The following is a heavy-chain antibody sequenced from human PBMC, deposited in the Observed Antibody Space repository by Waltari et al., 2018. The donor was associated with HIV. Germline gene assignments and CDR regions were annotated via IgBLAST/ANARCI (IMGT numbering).Heavy chain of an antibody. D-gene: IGHD3-22*01. J-gene: IGHJ4*02. CDR3: ASPGTHDLSGSYPFLDY. CDR2: IIRTFSRA. Sequence: QVQLVQSGSEVRKPGSSGKVSCTASGGPFNSLTFTWVRQAPGQGREWLGVIIRTFSRALYAKRLEGRITIPAYVSTGALYMELTGLTSEDPACYDCASPGTHDLSGSYPFLDYWGQGSLVTVSS. CDR1: GGPFNSLT. V-gene: IGHV1-69*01.